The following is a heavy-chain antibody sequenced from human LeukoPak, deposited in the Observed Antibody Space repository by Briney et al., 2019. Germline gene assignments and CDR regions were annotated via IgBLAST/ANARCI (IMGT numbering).Heavy chain of an antibody. J-gene: IGHJ4*02. CDR3: AKVLNPLLRYYFDY. D-gene: IGHD2-2*02. V-gene: IGHV3-23*01. Sequence: GGSLRLSCAASGFTFSSYAMSWVRQAPGKGLEWVSAISGSGGSTYYADSVEGRFTISRDNSKNTLYLQMNSLRAEDTAVYYCAKVLNPLLRYYFDYWGQGTLVTVSS. CDR2: ISGSGGST. CDR1: GFTFSSYA.